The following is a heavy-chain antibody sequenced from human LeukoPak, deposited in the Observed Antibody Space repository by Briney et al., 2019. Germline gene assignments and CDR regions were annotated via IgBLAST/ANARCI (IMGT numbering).Heavy chain of an antibody. CDR2: IRYDGSNK. D-gene: IGHD2-2*02. J-gene: IGHJ4*02. CDR1: GFTFSSYG. CDR3: AKDWGRDILVVPAPISLDY. Sequence: GESLRLSCAAPGFTFSSYGMHWVRQAPGKGLEWVAFIRYDGSNKYYADSVKGRFTISRDSSKNTLYLQMNSLRADDTAVYYCAKDWGRDILVVPAPISLDYWGQGTLVTVSS. V-gene: IGHV3-30*02.